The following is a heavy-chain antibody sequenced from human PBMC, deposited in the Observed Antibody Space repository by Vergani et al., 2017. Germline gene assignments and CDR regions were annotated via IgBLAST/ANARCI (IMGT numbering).Heavy chain of an antibody. D-gene: IGHD6-13*01. CDR1: GYSLSSGYY. J-gene: IGHJ3*02. CDR2: IYHSGST. CDR3: ARPRGSSWYKDAFDI. Sequence: QVQLQESGPGLVKPSETLSLTCAVSGYSLSSGYYWGWIRQPPGKGLEWIGSIYHSGSTYYNPSLKSRVTISVDTSKNQFSLKLSSVTAADTAVYYCARPRGSSWYKDAFDIWGQGTMVTVSS. V-gene: IGHV4-38-2*01.